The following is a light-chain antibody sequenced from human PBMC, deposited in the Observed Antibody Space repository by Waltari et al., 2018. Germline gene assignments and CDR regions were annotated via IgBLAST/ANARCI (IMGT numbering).Light chain of an antibody. CDR2: SAS. V-gene: IGKV3-20*01. CDR3: QHYLRLPVT. J-gene: IGKJ1*01. CDR1: QSVTRT. Sequence: IVLTQSLGTLLLLPGASSPSPCRTSQSVTRTLAWYQQDPGQAPRLLIYSASNRATGTPERFSGSGSGTEFSLTISSLEPEDFAAYYCQHYLRLPVTFGRGTKVEV.